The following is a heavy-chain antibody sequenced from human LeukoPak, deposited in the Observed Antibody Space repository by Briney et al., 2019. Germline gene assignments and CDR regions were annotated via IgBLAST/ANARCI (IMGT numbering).Heavy chain of an antibody. CDR1: GFTFSSYA. CDR2: ISGGYSTI. D-gene: IGHD3-22*01. V-gene: IGHV3-48*04. CDR3: ARDGGHYESDY. Sequence: GGSLRLSCAASGFTFSSYAMTWVRQAPGKGLEWISYISGGYSTIKYADSVQGRFTISRDNAKNSLYLQMNSLGAEDTAVYYCARDGGHYESDYWGQGTLVTVSS. J-gene: IGHJ4*02.